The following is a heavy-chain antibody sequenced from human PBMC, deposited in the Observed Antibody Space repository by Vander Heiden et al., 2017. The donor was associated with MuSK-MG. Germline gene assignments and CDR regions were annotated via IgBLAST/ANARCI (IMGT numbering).Heavy chain of an antibody. J-gene: IGHJ4*02. CDR3: ARRGYGLHLGELSPYYFDY. Sequence: EVQLVQSGAEVKKPGESLKISCKGSGYSFTSYWIGWVRQMPGKGLEWMGIIYPGDSDTRYSPSFQGQVTISADKSISTAYLQWSGLKASDTAMYYCARRGYGLHLGELSPYYFDYWGQGTLVTVSS. CDR2: IYPGDSDT. V-gene: IGHV5-51*01. D-gene: IGHD3-16*02. CDR1: GYSFTSYW.